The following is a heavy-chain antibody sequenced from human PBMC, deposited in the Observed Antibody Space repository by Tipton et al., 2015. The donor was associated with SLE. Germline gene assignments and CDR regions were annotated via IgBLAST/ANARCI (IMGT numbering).Heavy chain of an antibody. CDR3: ARAFEYSGYDSPFDY. D-gene: IGHD5-12*01. CDR1: GGSFSGYY. V-gene: IGHV4-34*01. Sequence: TLSLTCAVYGGSFSGYYWSWIRQPPGKGLEWIGEINHSGSTNYNPSLKSRVTISVDTSKNQFSLKLSSVTAADTAVYYCARAFEYSGYDSPFDYWGQGTLITVSS. CDR2: INHSGST. J-gene: IGHJ4*02.